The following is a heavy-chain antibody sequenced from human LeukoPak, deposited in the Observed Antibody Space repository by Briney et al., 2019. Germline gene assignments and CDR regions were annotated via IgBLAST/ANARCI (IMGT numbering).Heavy chain of an antibody. Sequence: PGGSLRLSCAASGFTFSTYGMSWVRQAPGKGLEWVANINQDGSEKYYVDSVRGRFTISRDNAKNSLHLQMNSLRAEDTAVYYCARGGTMSPFDYWGQGTLVTVSS. CDR2: INQDGSEK. CDR3: ARGGTMSPFDY. V-gene: IGHV3-7*01. J-gene: IGHJ4*02. CDR1: GFTFSTYG. D-gene: IGHD3-22*01.